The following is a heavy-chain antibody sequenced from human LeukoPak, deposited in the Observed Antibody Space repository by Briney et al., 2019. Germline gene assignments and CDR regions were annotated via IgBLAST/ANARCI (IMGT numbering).Heavy chain of an antibody. CDR2: ITSSSNYI. CDR1: GFTFSSYS. CDR3: ARDVEAMSAAGGGVDY. D-gene: IGHD6-13*01. Sequence: GGSLRLSCAASGFTFSSYSMNWVRQAPGKGLEWVSSITSSSNYIYYADSVKGRFTISRDNAKNSLYLQMNILRAEDTAVYYCARDVEAMSAAGGGVDYWGQGTLVTVSS. J-gene: IGHJ4*02. V-gene: IGHV3-21*01.